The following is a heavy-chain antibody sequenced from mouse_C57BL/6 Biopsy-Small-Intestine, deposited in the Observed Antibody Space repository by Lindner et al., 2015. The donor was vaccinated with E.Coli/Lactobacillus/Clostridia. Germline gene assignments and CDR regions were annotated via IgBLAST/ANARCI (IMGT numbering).Heavy chain of an antibody. CDR3: ARDRTVVANFDV. D-gene: IGHD1-1*01. J-gene: IGHJ1*03. CDR1: GFTFSSYA. V-gene: IGHV5-4*01. CDR2: ISDGGSYT. Sequence: VQLQESGGGLVKPGGSLKLSCAASGFTFSSYAMSWVRQTPEKRLEWVATISDGGSYTYYPDNVKGRFTISRDNAKNNLYLQMSHLKSEDTAMYYCARDRTVVANFDVWGTGTTVTVSS.